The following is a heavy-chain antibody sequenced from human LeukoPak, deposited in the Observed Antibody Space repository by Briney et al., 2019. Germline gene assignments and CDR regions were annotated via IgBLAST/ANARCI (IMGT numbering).Heavy chain of an antibody. D-gene: IGHD6-19*01. CDR1: GVSFSGYY. CDR3: ARYSSGWPFDY. V-gene: IGHV4-34*01. J-gene: IGHJ4*02. CDR2: INHSGST. Sequence: SETLSLTCAVYGVSFSGYYWSWIRQPPGKGLEWIGEINHSGSTNYNPSLKSRVTISVDTSKKHFSLTLSSVTAADTAVYYCARYSSGWPFDYWGQGTLVTVSS.